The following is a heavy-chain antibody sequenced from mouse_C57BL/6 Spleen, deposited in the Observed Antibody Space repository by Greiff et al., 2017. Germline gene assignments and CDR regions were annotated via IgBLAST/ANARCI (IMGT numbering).Heavy chain of an antibody. CDR1: GYTFTSYW. CDR2: IHPNSGSN. CDR3: ARWGADYYGSSYAMDY. J-gene: IGHJ4*01. Sequence: VQLQQPGAELVKPGASVKLSCKASGYTFTSYWMHWVKQRPGQGLEWIGMIHPNSGSNNYNEKFKSKDTLTVDKSSSTAYMQLSSLTSEDSAVYYCARWGADYYGSSYAMDYWVKEPQSPSPQ. D-gene: IGHD1-1*01. V-gene: IGHV1-64*01.